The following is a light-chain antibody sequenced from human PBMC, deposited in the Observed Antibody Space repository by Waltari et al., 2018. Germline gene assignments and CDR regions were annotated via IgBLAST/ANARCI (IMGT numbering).Light chain of an antibody. CDR3: SSYTGTTTPRV. V-gene: IGLV2-23*01. Sequence: QSALTQPASVSGSPGQSIIISCTETSSGVGTYNLDSWYQQHPGNAPKVIIYEGNKRPSEVSNRFSGSKSGNTASLTISGLQAEDEADYYCSSYTGTTTPRVFGGGTKLTVL. CDR1: SSGVGTYNL. CDR2: EGN. J-gene: IGLJ3*02.